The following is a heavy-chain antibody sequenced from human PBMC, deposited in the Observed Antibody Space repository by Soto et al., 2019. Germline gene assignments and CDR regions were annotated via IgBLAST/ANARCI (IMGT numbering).Heavy chain of an antibody. CDR3: ARDQYYYDSSGYYGDYYYCMDV. J-gene: IGHJ6*02. Sequence: SETLSLTCTVSGGSISSGDYYWSWIRQPPGKGLEWIGYIYYSGSTYYNPSLKSRVTISVDTSKNQFSLKLSSVTAADTAVYYCARDQYYYDSSGYYGDYYYCMDVWGQGTTVTVSS. CDR1: GGSISSGDYY. CDR2: IYYSGST. V-gene: IGHV4-30-4*01. D-gene: IGHD3-22*01.